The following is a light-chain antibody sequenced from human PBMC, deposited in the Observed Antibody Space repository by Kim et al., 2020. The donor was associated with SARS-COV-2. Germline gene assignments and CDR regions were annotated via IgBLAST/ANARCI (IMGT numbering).Light chain of an antibody. CDR2: QDS. J-gene: IGLJ2*01. CDR3: QAWDSSIHVV. CDR1: KVGDKY. V-gene: IGLV3-1*01. Sequence: VSPGQTARITCSGDKVGDKYACWYQQKPGQSPVLVIYQDSKRPSGIPERFSGSNSGNTATLTISGTQAMDEADYYCQAWDSSIHVVFGGGTQLTVL.